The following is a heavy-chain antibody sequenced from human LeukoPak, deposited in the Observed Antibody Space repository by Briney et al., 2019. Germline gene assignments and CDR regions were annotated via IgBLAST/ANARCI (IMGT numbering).Heavy chain of an antibody. J-gene: IGHJ4*02. V-gene: IGHV1-18*01. D-gene: IGHD5-24*01. CDR2: ISAYNGNT. CDR1: GYTFTSYA. Sequence: ASVNVSSTLSGYTFTSYAISCVRQAPGQGLEWMGWISAYNGNTNYTQKLQGRVTMTTDTSTSTAYMELRCLRPEHPAVNYCARGLRDDYNPDRDCWGQGTLVTVSS. CDR3: ARGLRDDYNPDRDC.